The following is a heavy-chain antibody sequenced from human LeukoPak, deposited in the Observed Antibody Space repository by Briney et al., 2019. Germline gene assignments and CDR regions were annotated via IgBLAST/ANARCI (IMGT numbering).Heavy chain of an antibody. CDR2: IYTSGST. Sequence: SETLSLTCTVSGGSISSYYWSWIRQPPGKGLEWIGYIYTSGSTNYNPSLKSRVTISVDTSKNQFSLKLSSVTAADTAVYYCARQGAARHHWFDPWGQGTLVTVSS. CDR3: ARQGAARHHWFDP. V-gene: IGHV4-4*09. CDR1: GGSISSYY. J-gene: IGHJ5*02. D-gene: IGHD6-6*01.